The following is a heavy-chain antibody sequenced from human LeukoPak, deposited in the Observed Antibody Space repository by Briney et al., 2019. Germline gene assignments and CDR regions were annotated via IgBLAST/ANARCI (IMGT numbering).Heavy chain of an antibody. CDR1: GGSISSYY. CDR3: ATTQGASGSYWPSYYYYMDV. D-gene: IGHD1-26*01. J-gene: IGHJ6*03. V-gene: IGHV4-59*12. Sequence: PSEPLSLICTVSGGSISSYYWSCIRQPPGKGLEWIGYISYSGSPNHTASLKSRVTISVDASKTLLPLNLRSVSGGDAGVSFCATTQGASGSYWPSYYYYMDVWGKGTTVSVSS. CDR2: ISYSGSP.